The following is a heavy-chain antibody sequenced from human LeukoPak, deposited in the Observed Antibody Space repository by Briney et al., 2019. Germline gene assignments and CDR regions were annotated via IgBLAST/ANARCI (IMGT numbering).Heavy chain of an antibody. V-gene: IGHV4-30-2*01. J-gene: IGHJ6*03. CDR2: IYHSGST. D-gene: IGHD6-13*01. Sequence: PSETLSLTCTVSGGSISSGGYYWSWIRQPPGKGLEWIGYIYHSGSTYYNPSLKSRVTISVDRSKNQFSLKLSSVTAADTAVYYCAREQQQLVPYYYYMDVWGKGTTVTVSS. CDR1: GGSISSGGYY. CDR3: AREQQQLVPYYYYMDV.